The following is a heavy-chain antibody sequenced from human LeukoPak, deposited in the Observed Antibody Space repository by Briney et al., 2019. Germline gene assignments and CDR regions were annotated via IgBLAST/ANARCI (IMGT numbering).Heavy chain of an antibody. CDR1: GFTFSSYG. J-gene: IGHJ3*02. D-gene: IGHD3-22*01. CDR3: AKDLFHYYDSSGSLGGALDI. Sequence: GGSLRLSCAASGFTFSSYGMSWVRQAPGKGLEWVAFIRYDGSNKYYADSVKGRFTISRDNSKNTLYLQMNSLRAEDTAVYYCAKDLFHYYDSSGSLGGALDIWGQGTMVTVSS. CDR2: IRYDGSNK. V-gene: IGHV3-30*02.